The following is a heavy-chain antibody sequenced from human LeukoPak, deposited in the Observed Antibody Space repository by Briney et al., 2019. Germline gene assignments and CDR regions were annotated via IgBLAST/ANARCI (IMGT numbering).Heavy chain of an antibody. CDR2: ITGNGGSV. V-gene: IGHV3-20*04. CDR3: ARDHVGSGYYYFDS. Sequence: GGSLRIPCAASGFTFADYGMSWVRQAPGKGLEWVSGITGNGGSVGYADAMKGRFTVSRDNAKNSLYQQMNSLRDEDTALYYCARDHVGSGYYYFDSWGQGTLVTVSS. CDR1: GFTFADYG. D-gene: IGHD3-22*01. J-gene: IGHJ4*02.